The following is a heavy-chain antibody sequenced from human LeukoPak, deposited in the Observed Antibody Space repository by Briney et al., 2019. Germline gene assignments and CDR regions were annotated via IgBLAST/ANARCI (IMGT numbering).Heavy chain of an antibody. D-gene: IGHD1-26*01. CDR2: ISSTSIYT. CDR1: GFTFSDYY. J-gene: IGHJ4*02. V-gene: IGHV3-11*06. CDR3: AREVQWELPDY. Sequence: KSGGSLRLSCAASGFTFSDYYMSWIRQAPGKGLEWVSDISSTSIYTNYADSVKGRFTISRGNAKNSLYLQMNSLRVDDTAIYYCAREVQWELPDYWGQGTLVTVSS.